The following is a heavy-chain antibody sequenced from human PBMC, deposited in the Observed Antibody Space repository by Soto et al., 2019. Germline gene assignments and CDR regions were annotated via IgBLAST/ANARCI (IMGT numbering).Heavy chain of an antibody. Sequence: PSETLSLTCTVSGGSISSGDYYWSWIRQPPGKGLEWIGYIYYSGSTYYNPSLKSRVTISVDTSKNQFSLKLSSVTAADTAVYYCARVVSYCSGGSCYFWFDPWGQGTLVTVSS. D-gene: IGHD2-15*01. CDR1: GGSISSGDYY. J-gene: IGHJ5*02. V-gene: IGHV4-30-4*01. CDR3: ARVVSYCSGGSCYFWFDP. CDR2: IYYSGST.